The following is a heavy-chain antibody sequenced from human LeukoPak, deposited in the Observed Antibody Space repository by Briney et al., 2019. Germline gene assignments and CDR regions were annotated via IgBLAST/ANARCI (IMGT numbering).Heavy chain of an antibody. V-gene: IGHV1-8*02. J-gene: IGHJ6*03. CDR3: ARNVGHFYYDGSGSELYYYYLDV. CDR2: MSANSGNA. CDR1: GNTFVSDE. D-gene: IGHD3-22*01. Sequence: ASVKVSCKASGNTFVSDEINWGRQATGQGLEWMGWMSANSGNAASAQKFQGRLTMTRNTSISTAYMELSSLNSDDTAVYYCARNVGHFYYDGSGSELYYYYLDVWGKGTTVTVSS.